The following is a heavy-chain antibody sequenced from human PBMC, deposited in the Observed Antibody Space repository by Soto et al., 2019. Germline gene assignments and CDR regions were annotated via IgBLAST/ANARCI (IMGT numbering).Heavy chain of an antibody. CDR2: VSTNDDRT. Sequence: ASVKVSCKTSGYIFTAYGLAWLRQAPGQRPEWMGWVSTNDDRTNYTQKFQGRVTMTTDRSTTTTSMELRSLRPDDTAVYYCARELNTESSAYYSFAFWGQGTLVTVSS. CDR1: GYIFTAYG. J-gene: IGHJ4*02. CDR3: ARELNTESSAYYSFAF. D-gene: IGHD3-22*01. V-gene: IGHV1-18*01.